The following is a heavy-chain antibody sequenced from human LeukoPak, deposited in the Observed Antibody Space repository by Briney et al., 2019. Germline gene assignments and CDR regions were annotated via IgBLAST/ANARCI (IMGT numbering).Heavy chain of an antibody. D-gene: IGHD3-10*01. V-gene: IGHV3-21*01. J-gene: IGHJ4*02. Sequence: PGGSLRLSCAASGFSLSTYSMNWVRQAPGKGLEWVSSISSSSSYIYYADSVKGRFTISRDNAKNSLYLQMNSLTAEDTAVYYCARDIWELLSFWGQGTLVTVSS. CDR3: ARDIWELLSF. CDR2: ISSSSSYI. CDR1: GFSLSTYS.